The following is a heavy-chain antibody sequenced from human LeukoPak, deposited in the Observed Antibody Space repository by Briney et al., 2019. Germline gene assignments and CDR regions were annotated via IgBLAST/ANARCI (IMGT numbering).Heavy chain of an antibody. CDR3: TRGYCSGGSCYSGPGY. CDR2: INTDGTTT. V-gene: IGHV3-74*01. J-gene: IGHJ4*02. CDR1: GFTFSSYW. D-gene: IGHD2-15*01. Sequence: GGSLRLSCAASGFTFSSYWMHWVRPVPGKGLVWVSRINTDGTTTNYADSVQGRFTVSRDNAKNTLYLQMNSLTAEDTAVYSCTRGYCSGGSCYSGPGYWGQGTLVTVSS.